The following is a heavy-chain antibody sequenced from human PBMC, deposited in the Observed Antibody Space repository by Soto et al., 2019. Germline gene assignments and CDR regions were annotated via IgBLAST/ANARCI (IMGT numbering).Heavy chain of an antibody. D-gene: IGHD2-15*01. Sequence: QVQLVQSGAEVKKPGASVKVSCKASGYTFTSYGINWVRQAPGQGLAWMGWISAYNGNRNYAQKLQGRVTMTTDPSTSTAYMELRSLRSDDTAVYYCARGYCSGGSCHQGFDPWGQGTLVTVSS. V-gene: IGHV1-18*01. CDR1: GYTFTSYG. CDR3: ARGYCSGGSCHQGFDP. J-gene: IGHJ5*02. CDR2: ISAYNGNR.